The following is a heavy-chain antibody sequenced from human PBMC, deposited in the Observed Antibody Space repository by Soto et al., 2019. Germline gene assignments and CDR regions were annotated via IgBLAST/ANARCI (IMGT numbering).Heavy chain of an antibody. D-gene: IGHD3-10*01. Sequence: PGESLKISCKASGYSLTNYRIGWVRQMPGKGLEWMGVIYPGDSDTRYSPSFQGQVTISADNSITTAYLQWTSLKASDTAMYYCARSGGLRDGSALFDHWGQGTLVTVSS. V-gene: IGHV5-51*01. CDR2: IYPGDSDT. J-gene: IGHJ4*02. CDR1: GYSLTNYR. CDR3: ARSGGLRDGSALFDH.